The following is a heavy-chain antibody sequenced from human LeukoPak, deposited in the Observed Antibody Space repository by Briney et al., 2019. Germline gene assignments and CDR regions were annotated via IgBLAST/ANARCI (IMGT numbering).Heavy chain of an antibody. CDR1: GYSFTSYW. V-gene: IGHV5-51*01. CDR3: ARGPPYYYDSSGYYYRFDY. J-gene: IGHJ4*02. Sequence: GESLKISCKGSGYSFTSYWIGWVRQMPGKGLEWMGIIYPGDSDTRYSPSFQGQVTISADKSISTAYLQWSSLKASDTAMYYCARGPPYYYDSSGYYYRFDYWGQGTLVTVSS. CDR2: IYPGDSDT. D-gene: IGHD3-22*01.